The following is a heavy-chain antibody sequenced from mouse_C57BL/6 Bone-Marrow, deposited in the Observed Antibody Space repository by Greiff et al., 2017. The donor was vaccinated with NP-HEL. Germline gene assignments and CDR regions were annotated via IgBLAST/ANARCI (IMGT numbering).Heavy chain of an antibody. D-gene: IGHD1-1*01. CDR2: ISYSGST. J-gene: IGHJ2*01. CDR1: GYSITSDY. V-gene: IGHV3-8*01. CDR3: AREGGYYYGSRGYFDY. Sequence: VQLKQSGPGLAKPSQTLSLTCSVTGYSITSDYWNWIRKFPGNKLEYMGYISYSGSTYYNPSLKSRISITRDTSKNQYYLQLNSVTTEDTATYYCAREGGYYYGSRGYFDYWGQGTTLTVSS.